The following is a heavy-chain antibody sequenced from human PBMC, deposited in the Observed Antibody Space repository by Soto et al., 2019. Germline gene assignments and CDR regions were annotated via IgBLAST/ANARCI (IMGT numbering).Heavy chain of an antibody. V-gene: IGHV4-39*01. D-gene: IGHD3-10*01. CDR3: ASWVVRGNKRSYYFDY. Sequence: PSETLSLTCTVSGGSISSSSYYWGWIRQPPGKGLEWIGSIYYSGSTYYNPSLKSRVTISVDTSKNQFSLKLSSVTAADTAVYYCASWVVRGNKRSYYFDYWGQGTLVTVSS. CDR1: GGSISSSSYY. J-gene: IGHJ4*02. CDR2: IYYSGST.